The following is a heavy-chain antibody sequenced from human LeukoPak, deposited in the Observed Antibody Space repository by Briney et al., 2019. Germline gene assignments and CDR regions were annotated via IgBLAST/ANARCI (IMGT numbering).Heavy chain of an antibody. D-gene: IGHD1-26*01. CDR1: GGSISSSSYY. CDR2: IYYSGST. Sequence: PETLSLTCTVSGGSISSSSYYWGWIRQPPGKGLEWIGSIYYSGSTYYNPSLKSRVTLSVDTSKNQFSLKLSSVTAADTAVYYCARGVGAINWFDPWGQGTLVTVSS. CDR3: ARGVGAINWFDP. V-gene: IGHV4-39*07. J-gene: IGHJ5*02.